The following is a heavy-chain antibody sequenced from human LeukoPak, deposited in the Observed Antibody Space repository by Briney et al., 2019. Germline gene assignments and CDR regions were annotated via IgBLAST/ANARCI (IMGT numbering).Heavy chain of an antibody. J-gene: IGHJ4*02. V-gene: IGHV4-30-2*01. CDR2: IYHSGST. CDR3: ARDRGDGYNR. CDR1: GGSISSGGYS. D-gene: IGHD5-24*01. Sequence: SETLSLTCAVSGGSISSGGYSWSWIRQPPGKGLEWIGYIYHSGSTYYNPSLKSRVTISVDRSKNQFSLKLSSVTAADTAVYYCARDRGDGYNRWGQGTLVTVSS.